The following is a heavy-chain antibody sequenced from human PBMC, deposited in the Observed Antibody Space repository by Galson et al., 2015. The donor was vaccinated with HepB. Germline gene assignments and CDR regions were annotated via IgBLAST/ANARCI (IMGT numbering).Heavy chain of an antibody. CDR2: ISGSGGST. V-gene: IGHV3-23*01. CDR3: AKVSERRPREDYGDPYFQH. J-gene: IGHJ1*01. D-gene: IGHD4-17*01. Sequence: SLRLSCAASGFTFSSYAMSWVRQAPGKGLEWVSAISGSGGSTYYADSVKGRFTISRDNSKNTLYLQMNSLRAEDTAVYYCAKVSERRPREDYGDPYFQHWGQGTLVTVSS. CDR1: GFTFSSYA.